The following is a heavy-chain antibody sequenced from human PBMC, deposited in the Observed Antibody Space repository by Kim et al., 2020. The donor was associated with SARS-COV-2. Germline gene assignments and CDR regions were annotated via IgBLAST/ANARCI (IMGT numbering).Heavy chain of an antibody. V-gene: IGHV3-30*04. CDR3: ARDQGTPEWELLLVHLGLDAFDI. J-gene: IGHJ3*02. CDR1: GFTFSSYA. D-gene: IGHD1-26*01. CDR2: ISYDGSNK. Sequence: GGSLRLSCAASGFTFSSYAMHWVRQAPGKGLEWVAVISYDGSNKYYADSVKGRFTISRDNSKNTLYLQMNSLRAEDTAVYYCARDQGTPEWELLLVHLGLDAFDIWGQGTMVTVSS.